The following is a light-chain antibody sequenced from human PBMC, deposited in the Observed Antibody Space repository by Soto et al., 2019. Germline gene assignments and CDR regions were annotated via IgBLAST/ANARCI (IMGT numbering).Light chain of an antibody. CDR2: GAS. CDR1: LSRRSSF. V-gene: IGKV3-20*01. Sequence: SLSRRSSFLAWYQQKVGQAPRLLIYGASSRATGIPDRFSVSESGTDVTRTMCRLDSEDVVVYYGEHCAGPPSIFREGTRLEI. CDR3: EHCAGPPSI. J-gene: IGKJ5*01.